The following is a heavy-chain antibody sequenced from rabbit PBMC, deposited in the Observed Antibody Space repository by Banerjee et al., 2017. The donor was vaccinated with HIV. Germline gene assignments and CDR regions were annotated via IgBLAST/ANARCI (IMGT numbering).Heavy chain of an antibody. Sequence: QEQLVESGGGLVQPEGSLTLTCTASGFSFSGAWMDWVRQAPGKGLEWIGYIDTGSGSAYYASWAKGRFTISKTSSTTVTLQMTSLTAADTATHFCARGDNYGHPGYDYAFKLWGQGTLVTVS. D-gene: IGHD6-1*01. CDR1: GFSFSGAW. V-gene: IGHV1S45*01. J-gene: IGHJ4*01. CDR3: ARGDNYGHPGYDYAFKL. CDR2: IDTGSGSA.